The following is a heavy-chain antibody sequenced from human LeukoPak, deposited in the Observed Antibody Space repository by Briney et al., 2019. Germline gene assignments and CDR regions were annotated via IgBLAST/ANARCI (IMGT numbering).Heavy chain of an antibody. CDR3: ARARRSGGITMIRGVKDRGWFDP. CDR1: GFTFSSYW. Sequence: PGGSLRLSCAASGFTFSSYWMSWVRQAPGKGLEWVANIKQDGSEKYYVDSVKGRFTISRDNAKNSLYLQMNSLRAEDTAVYYCARARRSGGITMIRGVKDRGWFDPWGQGTLVTVSS. D-gene: IGHD3-10*01. J-gene: IGHJ5*02. CDR2: IKQDGSEK. V-gene: IGHV3-7*01.